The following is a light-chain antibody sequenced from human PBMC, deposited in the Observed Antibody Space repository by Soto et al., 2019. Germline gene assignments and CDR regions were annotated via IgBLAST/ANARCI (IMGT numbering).Light chain of an antibody. V-gene: IGKV3-20*01. J-gene: IGKJ1*01. Sequence: EIVMTQSPSTLAVSPGDTATLSCRASQSLGGNLAWYQQKPGQGPRLLIFRASSRATGVPARFTGSGSGTDFALTISRVEPQDIAVYFCQQYGSSPGTFGQRTKVAIK. CDR1: QSLGGN. CDR3: QQYGSSPGT. CDR2: RAS.